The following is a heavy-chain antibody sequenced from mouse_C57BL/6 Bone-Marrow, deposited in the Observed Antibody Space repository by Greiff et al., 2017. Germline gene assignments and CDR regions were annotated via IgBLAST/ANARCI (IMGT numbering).Heavy chain of an antibody. D-gene: IGHD1-1*01. J-gene: IGHJ2*01. CDR3: AKNGDYGGSFYYFDY. Sequence: VQLQQSGPGLVQPSQSLSITCTVSGFSLTSYGVHWVRQSPGRGLEWLGVIWRGGSTDYTAAFMSRLSITKDNSKGQVFFKMNSLQADDTAIYYCAKNGDYGGSFYYFDYWGQGTTLTVSS. CDR1: GFSLTSYG. V-gene: IGHV2-5*01. CDR2: IWRGGST.